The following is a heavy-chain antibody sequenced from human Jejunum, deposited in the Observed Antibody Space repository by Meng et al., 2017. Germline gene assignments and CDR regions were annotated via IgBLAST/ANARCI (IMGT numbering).Heavy chain of an antibody. D-gene: IGHD3-10*01. CDR2: ISPYNGNT. CDR3: ARDGVSFTMVRGGTY. J-gene: IGHJ4*02. Sequence: QVKFVESGDELKKPGATGKVSCKTSGYIVTSIGISWVQQAPGQGLEWMGWISPYNGNTKYAQKLQGRVTMTTDTSTSTAYMELRSLRSDDTAVYYCARDGVSFTMVRGGTYWGQGTLVTVSS. V-gene: IGHV1-18*01. CDR1: GYIVTSIG.